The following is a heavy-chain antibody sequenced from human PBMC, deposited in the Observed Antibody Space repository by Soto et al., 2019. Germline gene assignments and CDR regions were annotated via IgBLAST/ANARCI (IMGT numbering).Heavy chain of an antibody. D-gene: IGHD2-21*02. V-gene: IGHV4-59*08. CDR1: GGSISSYY. J-gene: IGHJ5*02. Sequence: ETLSLTCTVSGGSISSYYWSWIRQPPGKGLEWIGYIYHSGSSNYNPSLKSRVTILLDTSKNQLSLKLSSVTAADTAVYYCARQRSVEVTPWWFAPGGQGTLVTVS. CDR2: IYHSGSS. CDR3: ARQRSVEVTPWWFAP.